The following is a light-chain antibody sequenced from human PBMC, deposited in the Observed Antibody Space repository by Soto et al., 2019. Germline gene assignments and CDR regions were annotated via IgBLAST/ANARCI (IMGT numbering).Light chain of an antibody. CDR1: QSVSSSY. Sequence: ILLTQSPCTLSLSPGERATLSCRASQSVSSSYLAWYQQKPGQAPRLLIYGASTRATGIPDRFSGSGSGTDFTLTITRLEPEDFAVYYCQQYGGSPPTFGQGTKV. CDR3: QQYGGSPPT. J-gene: IGKJ1*01. CDR2: GAS. V-gene: IGKV3-20*01.